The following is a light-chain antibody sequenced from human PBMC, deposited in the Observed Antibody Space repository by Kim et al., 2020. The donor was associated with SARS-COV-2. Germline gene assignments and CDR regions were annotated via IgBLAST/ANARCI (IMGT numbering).Light chain of an antibody. CDR2: RNY. CDR3: AGWDDSLRGRV. CDR1: RSNIGNNF. V-gene: IGLV1-47*01. Sequence: QRVTISCSGGRSNIGNNFVHWYQQLPRTAPKLLISRNYQRPSGVPDRFSASKSGASASLAISGLQPEDEADYYCAGWDDSLRGRVFGTGTKVTVL. J-gene: IGLJ1*01.